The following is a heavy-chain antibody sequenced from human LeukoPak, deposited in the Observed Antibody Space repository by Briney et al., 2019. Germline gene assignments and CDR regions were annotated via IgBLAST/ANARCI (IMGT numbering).Heavy chain of an antibody. J-gene: IGHJ4*02. CDR3: ASPIVVVVAATRDY. Sequence: GGSLRLSCTVSGFTVSTNSMSWVRQAPGKGLEWVSFIYSDNTHYSDSVKGRFTISRDNAKNSLYLQMNSLRAEDTAVYYCASPIVVVVAATRDYWGQGTLVTVSS. CDR2: IYSDNT. D-gene: IGHD2-15*01. CDR1: GFTVSTNS. V-gene: IGHV3-66*01.